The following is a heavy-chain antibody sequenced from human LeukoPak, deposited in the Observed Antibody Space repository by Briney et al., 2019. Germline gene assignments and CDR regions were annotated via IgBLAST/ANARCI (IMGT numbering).Heavy chain of an antibody. CDR3: ARTGNIIVVPAAIRGGKNWFDP. CDR1: GGTFSSYA. CDR2: IIPIFGTA. V-gene: IGHV1-69*01. Sequence: SVKVSCKASGGTFSSYAISWVRQAPGQGLEWMGGIIPIFGTANYAQKFQGRVTITADESTSAAYMKRRSLRPEDTGVYYCARTGNIIVVPAAIRGGKNWFDPWGEGALVTVSS. J-gene: IGHJ5*01. D-gene: IGHD2-2*02.